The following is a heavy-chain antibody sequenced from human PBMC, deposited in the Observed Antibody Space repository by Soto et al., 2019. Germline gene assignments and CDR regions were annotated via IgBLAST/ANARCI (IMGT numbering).Heavy chain of an antibody. D-gene: IGHD6-19*01. CDR3: ARRMRSSGATLEPFDY. V-gene: IGHV5-51*01. CDR2: IYPGDSDT. J-gene: IGHJ4*02. CDR1: GYSFTSYW. Sequence: PGESLKISCKGSGYSFTSYWIGWVRQMPGKGLEWMGIIYPGDSDTRYSPSFQGQVTISADKSISTAHLQWSSLKASDTAMYYCARRMRSSGATLEPFDYWGQGTLVTVSS.